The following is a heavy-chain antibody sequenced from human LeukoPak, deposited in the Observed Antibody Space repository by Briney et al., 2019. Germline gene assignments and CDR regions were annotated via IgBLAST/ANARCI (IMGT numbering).Heavy chain of an antibody. V-gene: IGHV4-59*08. Sequence: SETLSLTCTVSGGSISSYYWSWIRQPPGKGLEWIGSIYHSGSTYYNPSLKSRVTISVDTSKNQFSLELSSVTAADTAVYYCASPRDDYGDSHDYYYGMDVWGQGTTVTVSS. CDR2: IYHSGST. J-gene: IGHJ6*02. D-gene: IGHD4-17*01. CDR3: ASPRDDYGDSHDYYYGMDV. CDR1: GGSISSYY.